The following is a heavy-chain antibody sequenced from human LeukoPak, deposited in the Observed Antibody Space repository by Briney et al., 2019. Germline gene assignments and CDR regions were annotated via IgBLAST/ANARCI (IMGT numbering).Heavy chain of an antibody. Sequence: SQTLSLTCAISGDSVSSRNIAWNWIRQSPSRSLEWLGRIYYTSKWNYDYVISMKGRITINPDTSKNQFSLQLNSVTPEDTAIYYCARDKSLAFDFWGQGTVVTVSS. CDR2: IYYTSKWNY. D-gene: IGHD3-16*02. CDR1: GDSVSSRNIA. CDR3: ARDKSLAFDF. J-gene: IGHJ3*01. V-gene: IGHV6-1*01.